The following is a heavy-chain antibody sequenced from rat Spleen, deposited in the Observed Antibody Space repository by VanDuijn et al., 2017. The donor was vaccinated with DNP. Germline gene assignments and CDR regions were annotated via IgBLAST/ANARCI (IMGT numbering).Heavy chain of an antibody. CDR2: ISTGGGNT. CDR3: TTEGDISSYWYFDF. J-gene: IGHJ1*01. CDR1: GFTFSNYG. D-gene: IGHD4-1*01. V-gene: IGHV5S13*01. Sequence: EVQLVESGGGLVQPGRSLKLSCAASGFTFSNYGMAWVRQAPTKGLEWVASISTGGGNTYYRDSVKGRFTISRDNAKNTQYLQMDSLRSEDTATYYCTTEGDISSYWYFDFWGPGTMVTVSS.